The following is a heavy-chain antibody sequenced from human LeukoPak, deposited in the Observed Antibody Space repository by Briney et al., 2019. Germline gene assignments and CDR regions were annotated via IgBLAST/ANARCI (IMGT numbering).Heavy chain of an antibody. CDR2: IIPILGIA. D-gene: IGHD2-2*01. CDR1: GGTFSSYA. CDR3: ARRVVPAANFDY. J-gene: IGHJ4*02. Sequence: SVKVSCKASGGTFSSYAISWVRQAPGQGLEWMGRIIPILGIANYAQKFQGRVTITADKSTSTAYMERSSLRSEDTAVYYCARRVVPAANFDYWGQGTLVTVSS. V-gene: IGHV1-69*04.